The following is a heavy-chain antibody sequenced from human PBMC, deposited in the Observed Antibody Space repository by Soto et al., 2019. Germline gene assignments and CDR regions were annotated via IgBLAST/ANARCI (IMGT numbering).Heavy chain of an antibody. D-gene: IGHD4-17*01. V-gene: IGHV4-59*08. CDR2: ISDSGTT. CDR3: ARRVRTYGSSFYYFYMDV. J-gene: IGHJ6*03. Sequence: SETLSLTCSVSGGSIDSYYWSWIRQPPGKGLEWIGYISDSGTTDYNPSLTSRLTISVDTSKNQFSLRLSSVNAADTAVYYCARRVRTYGSSFYYFYMDVWGKGTTVTVSS. CDR1: GGSIDSYY.